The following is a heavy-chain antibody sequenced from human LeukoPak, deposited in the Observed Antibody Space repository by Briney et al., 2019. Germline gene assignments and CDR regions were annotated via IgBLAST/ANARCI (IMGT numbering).Heavy chain of an antibody. CDR3: ASDSSGWSAFDY. CDR2: IRYDGSNK. V-gene: IGHV3-30*02. Sequence: GGSLRLSCAASGFTFSSYGMHWVLQAPGKGLEWVAFIRYDGSNKYYADSVKGRFTISRDNSKNTLYLQMNSLRAEDTAVYYCASDSSGWSAFDYWGQGTLVTVSS. CDR1: GFTFSSYG. J-gene: IGHJ4*02. D-gene: IGHD6-19*01.